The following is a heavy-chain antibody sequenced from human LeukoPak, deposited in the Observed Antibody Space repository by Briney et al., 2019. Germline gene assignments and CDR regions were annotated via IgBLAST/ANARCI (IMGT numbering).Heavy chain of an antibody. J-gene: IGHJ4*02. CDR2: ITSSSSYI. D-gene: IGHD5-24*01. V-gene: IGHV3-21*01. Sequence: PGGSLRLSCAASGFTFSNFDMHWVRQAPGKGLEWVSAITSSSSYIYYAASVKGRFTISRDNAENSLYLQMNGLRAEDTAVYFCARGEEKATITGLDSWGQGTLVTVSS. CDR3: ARGEEKATITGLDS. CDR1: GFTFSNFD.